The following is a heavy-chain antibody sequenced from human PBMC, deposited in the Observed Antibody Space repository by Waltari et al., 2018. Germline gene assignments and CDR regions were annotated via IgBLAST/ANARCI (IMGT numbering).Heavy chain of an antibody. D-gene: IGHD1-26*01. V-gene: IGHV2-5*02. J-gene: IGHJ4*01. CDR3: ARGIGAVYFDY. Sequence: QITLKESGPTLVKPTQTLTLTCTFSGFSLSTSGVGVGWIRQPPGKALEWLALIFWGGDKRYSPSLKGRLTITKDTSKNQVVFTMTNMDPVDTATYYCARGIGAVYFDYWGQGTLVTVSS. CDR2: IFWGGDK. CDR1: GFSLSTSGVG.